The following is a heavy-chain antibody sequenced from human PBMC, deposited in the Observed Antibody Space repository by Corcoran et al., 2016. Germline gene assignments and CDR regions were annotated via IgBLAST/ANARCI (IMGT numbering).Heavy chain of an antibody. CDR1: GYSFTSYW. CDR2: IYPGDSDT. D-gene: IGHD2-2*01. J-gene: IGHJ6*02. Sequence: EVQLVQSGAEVKKPGESLKISCKGSGYSFTSYWIGWVRQMPGKGLEWMGIIYPGDSDTRYSPSFQGQVTISADQSISTAYLQWSSLKASDTAMYYCARQRRYCSSTSCYRSGMDVWGQGTTVTVSS. CDR3: ARQRRYCSSTSCYRSGMDV. V-gene: IGHV5-51*01.